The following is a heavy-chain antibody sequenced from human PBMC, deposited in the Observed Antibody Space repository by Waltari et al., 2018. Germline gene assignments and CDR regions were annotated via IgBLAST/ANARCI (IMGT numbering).Heavy chain of an antibody. Sequence: QLQLQESGPGLVKPSETLSLTCTVSGGSISSRSYYWGWIRQPPGKGLEWIGSIYSSGSTYDNPSLKSRVTISVDTAKNQFSLKLSSVTAADTAVYYCARHAPDITIFGVVTPIFIDYWGQGTLVTVSS. CDR2: IYSSGST. V-gene: IGHV4-39*01. CDR3: ARHAPDITIFGVVTPIFIDY. J-gene: IGHJ4*02. D-gene: IGHD3-3*01. CDR1: GGSISSRSYY.